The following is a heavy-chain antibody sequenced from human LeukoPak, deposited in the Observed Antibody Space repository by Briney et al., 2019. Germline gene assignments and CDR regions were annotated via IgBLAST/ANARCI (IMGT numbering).Heavy chain of an antibody. CDR3: ARHLNIVWFGDSYFYAMDV. V-gene: IGHV4-59*08. Sequence: KPSETLSLTCIVSGDSINSYYWSWIRQPPGKGLEWIGYIYYTGSTYYNPSLKSRVTISVDTSKNQFSLKLRSVTAADTAVYFCARHLNIVWFGDSYFYAMDVWGQGTTVTVSS. J-gene: IGHJ6*02. CDR2: IYYTGST. D-gene: IGHD3-10*01. CDR1: GDSINSYY.